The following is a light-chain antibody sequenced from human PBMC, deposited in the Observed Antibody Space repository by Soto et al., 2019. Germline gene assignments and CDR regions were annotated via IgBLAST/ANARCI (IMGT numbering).Light chain of an antibody. CDR1: QTISSW. J-gene: IGKJ1*01. CDR2: KAS. Sequence: DIQVTQSPSSVSASVGDRVTITCRASQTISSWLAWYQQKPGKAPKLLIYKASTLKSGVPSRFSGSGSGTDFTLTISRLEPEDFAVYYCHQFSLPRTFGQGTKVDIK. V-gene: IGKV1-5*03. CDR3: HQFSLPRT.